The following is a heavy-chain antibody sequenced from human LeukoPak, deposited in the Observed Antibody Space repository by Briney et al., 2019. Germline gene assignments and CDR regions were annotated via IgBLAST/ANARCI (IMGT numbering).Heavy chain of an antibody. J-gene: IGHJ4*02. CDR3: ARHGHCSSTSCYIDY. CDR2: ITSTSDTI. V-gene: IGHV3-48*01. CDR1: GFPFSTYS. Sequence: GGSLRLSCVTSGFPFSTYSMNWVRQAPGKGLEWLSYITSTSDTIYYADSVKGRFTISRDNAKNSLYLQMNSLRAEDTAVYYCARHGHCSSTSCYIDYWGQGTLVTVSS. D-gene: IGHD2-2*02.